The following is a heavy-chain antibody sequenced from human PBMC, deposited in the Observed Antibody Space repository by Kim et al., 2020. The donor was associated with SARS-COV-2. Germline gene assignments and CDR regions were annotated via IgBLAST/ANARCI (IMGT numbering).Heavy chain of an antibody. Sequence: GGSLRLSCAASGFTFSSYGMHWVRQAPGKGLEWVAVISYDGSNKYYADSVKGRFTISRDNSKNTLYLQMNSLRAEDTAVYYCAKEPFNWNKSRYYFDYWGQGTLVTVSS. CDR3: AKEPFNWNKSRYYFDY. CDR1: GFTFSSYG. V-gene: IGHV3-30*18. J-gene: IGHJ4*02. CDR2: ISYDGSNK. D-gene: IGHD1-20*01.